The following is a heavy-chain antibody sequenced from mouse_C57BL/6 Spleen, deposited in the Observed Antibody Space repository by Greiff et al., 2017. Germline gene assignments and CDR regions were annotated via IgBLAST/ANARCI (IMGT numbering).Heavy chain of an antibody. D-gene: IGHD1-1*01. CDR2: IDPSDSET. Sequence: QVQLQQPGAELVRPGSSVKLSCKASGYTFTSYWMHWVKQRPIQGLEWIGNIDPSDSETHYNQKFKDKATLTVDKSSSTAYMQLSSLTSEDSAVYYCARGGYYGSTGVWGTGTTVTVSS. J-gene: IGHJ1*03. V-gene: IGHV1-52*01. CDR3: ARGGYYGSTGV. CDR1: GYTFTSYW.